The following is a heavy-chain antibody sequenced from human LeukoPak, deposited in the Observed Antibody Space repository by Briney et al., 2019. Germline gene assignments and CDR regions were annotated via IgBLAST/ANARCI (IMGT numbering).Heavy chain of an antibody. Sequence: ASVKVSCKASGYTFTSYDINWVRQATGQGLEWMGWMNPNSGNTGYAQKFQGRVTMTRNTSISTAYMELSSLRSEDTAVYYCARSIHSKTSFYYYMDVWGKGTPVTVSS. CDR1: GYTFTSYD. V-gene: IGHV1-8*01. J-gene: IGHJ6*03. D-gene: IGHD4-11*01. CDR3: ARSIHSKTSFYYYMDV. CDR2: MNPNSGNT.